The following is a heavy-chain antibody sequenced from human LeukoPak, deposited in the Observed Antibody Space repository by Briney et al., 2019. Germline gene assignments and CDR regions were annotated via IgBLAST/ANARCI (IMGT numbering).Heavy chain of an antibody. J-gene: IGHJ4*02. CDR3: ASSLYDSSGYYFDY. V-gene: IGHV1-18*01. D-gene: IGHD3-22*01. CDR1: GYTFTSYG. CDR2: ISAYNGNT. Sequence: ASVKVSCKPSGYTFTSYGISWVRQAPGQGLEWMGWISAYNGNTNYAQKLQGRVTMTTDTSTSTAYMELRSLRSDDTAVYYCASSLYDSSGYYFDYWGQGTLVTVSS.